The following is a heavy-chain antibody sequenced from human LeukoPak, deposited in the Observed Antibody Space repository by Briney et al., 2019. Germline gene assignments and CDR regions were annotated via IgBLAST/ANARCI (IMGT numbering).Heavy chain of an antibody. Sequence: ASVKVSCKASGYTFTSYGISWVRQAPGQGLEWMGWISAYNGNTNYAQKLQGRVTMTTDTSTSTAYMELRSLRSDDTAVYYYAREGPPAALDAFDIWGQGTMVTVSS. CDR2: ISAYNGNT. D-gene: IGHD2-2*01. V-gene: IGHV1-18*01. CDR3: AREGPPAALDAFDI. CDR1: GYTFTSYG. J-gene: IGHJ3*02.